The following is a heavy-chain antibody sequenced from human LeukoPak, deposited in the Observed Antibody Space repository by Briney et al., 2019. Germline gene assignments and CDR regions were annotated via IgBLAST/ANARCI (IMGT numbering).Heavy chain of an antibody. D-gene: IGHD1-14*01. V-gene: IGHV6-1*01. CDR2: TYYRSKWYN. Sequence: SQTLSLTCAISGDSVSSNSATWNWIRQSPSRGLEWLGRTYYRSKWYNDYAVSMKSRITINPDTSKNQFPLQLNSVTPEDTAVYYCARRKGATFGMDVWGQGTTVTVFS. CDR3: ARRKGATFGMDV. J-gene: IGHJ6*02. CDR1: GDSVSSNSAT.